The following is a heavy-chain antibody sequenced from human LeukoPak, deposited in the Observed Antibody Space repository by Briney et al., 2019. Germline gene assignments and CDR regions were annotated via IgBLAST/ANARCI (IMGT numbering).Heavy chain of an antibody. CDR2: ISDSGGST. J-gene: IGHJ4*02. V-gene: IGHV3-23*01. CDR3: AKSSSSSGQ. D-gene: IGHD6-6*01. CDR1: GFTFSSSA. Sequence: PGGSLRLSCAASGFTFSSSAMSWVRQAPGEGLEWVSAISDSGGSTYYADSVKGRFTVSRDNSKNTLYLQMNSFRAEDTAIYYCAKSSSSSGQWGQGTLVTVSS.